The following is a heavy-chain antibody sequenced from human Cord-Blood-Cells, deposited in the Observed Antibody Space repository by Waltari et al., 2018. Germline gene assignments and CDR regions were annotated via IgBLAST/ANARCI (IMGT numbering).Heavy chain of an antibody. CDR2: ISYDGSNK. CDR1: GFTFSSYG. J-gene: IGHJ3*02. Sequence: QVQLVESGGGVVQPGRSLRLPCAASGFTFSSYGMHWVRQAPGKGLEWVAVISYDGSNKYYADSVKGRFTISRDNSKNTLYLQMNSLRAEDTAVYYCANPNWGGDAFDIWGQGTMVTVSS. CDR3: ANPNWGGDAFDI. D-gene: IGHD7-27*01. V-gene: IGHV3-30*18.